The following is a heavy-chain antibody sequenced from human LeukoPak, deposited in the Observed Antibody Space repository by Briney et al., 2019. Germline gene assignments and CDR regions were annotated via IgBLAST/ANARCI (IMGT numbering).Heavy chain of an antibody. CDR2: IKQDGSQR. J-gene: IGHJ4*02. CDR3: AGRGGISSRRSPIDY. V-gene: IGHV3-7*01. D-gene: IGHD6-6*01. Sequence: PGGSLRLSCTASGFTLSDYWMTWVRQAPGKGPEWVANIKQDGSQRYYVDSVRGRFTISRDNAKNSLFLQMNGLRAEDKAVYYCAGRGGISSRRSPIDYWGQGTLVTVSS. CDR1: GFTLSDYW.